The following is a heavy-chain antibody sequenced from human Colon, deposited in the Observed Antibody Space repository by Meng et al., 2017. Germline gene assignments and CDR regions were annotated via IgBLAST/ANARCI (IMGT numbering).Heavy chain of an antibody. CDR2: IDLSGKP. V-gene: IGHV4-4*02. D-gene: IGHD6-19*01. Sequence: APLEESGPGLVKPSGTLPPTCAGSGVSITRSNWWSWGRQAPGKGMEWIGQIDLSGKPDYNPSLKSRVTISLDKSMNQLFLEVYFVTAADTAIYYCARHLGWEFDYWGPGNLVTVSS. CDR3: ARHLGWEFDY. CDR1: GVSITRSNW. J-gene: IGHJ4*02.